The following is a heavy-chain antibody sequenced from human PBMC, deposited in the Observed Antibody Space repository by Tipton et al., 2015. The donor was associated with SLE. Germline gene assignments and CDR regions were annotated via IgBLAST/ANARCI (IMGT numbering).Heavy chain of an antibody. CDR1: GGSISSSY. CDR2: TYTSGRIT. J-gene: IGHJ3*02. V-gene: IGHV4-4*08. Sequence: GLVKPSETLSLTCTVSGGSISSSYWAWIRQPPGKGLEWIGYTYTSGRITKYHPSLMNRVTISVDTSKNQFSLTLRSVTAADTAVYYCARHLPNSSSSKACDIWGQATMVTVSS. D-gene: IGHD6-6*01. CDR3: ARHLPNSSSSKACDI.